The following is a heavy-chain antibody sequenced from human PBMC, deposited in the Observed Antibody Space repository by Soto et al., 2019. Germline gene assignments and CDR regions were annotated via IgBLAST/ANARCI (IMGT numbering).Heavy chain of an antibody. CDR2: ISGDGTRT. CDR3: VKDLRPNRGWFGP. V-gene: IGHV3-23*01. D-gene: IGHD3-3*01. CDR1: GFNFYNYA. J-gene: IGHJ5*02. Sequence: PGGSLRLSCAASGFNFYNYAMTWVRQAPGKGLEWVSGISGDGTRTYYGDSVKGRFTISRDNSKDTVFLQMNSLRAEDTALYYCVKDLRPNRGWFGPWAQGTRVNVSS.